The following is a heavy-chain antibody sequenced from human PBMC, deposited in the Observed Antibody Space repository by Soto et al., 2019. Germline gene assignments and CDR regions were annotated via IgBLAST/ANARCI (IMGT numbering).Heavy chain of an antibody. J-gene: IGHJ5*02. CDR1: GYTFTGHY. D-gene: IGHD5-18*01. Sequence: ASVKVSCKASGYTFTGHYMHWVRQAPGQGLEWMGWINPNSGGTNYAQKFQGRVTMTRDTSISTAYMELSRLRSDDTAVYYCARDSTWIQLWLSWFDPWGQGTLVTVSS. CDR3: ARDSTWIQLWLSWFDP. CDR2: INPNSGGT. V-gene: IGHV1-2*02.